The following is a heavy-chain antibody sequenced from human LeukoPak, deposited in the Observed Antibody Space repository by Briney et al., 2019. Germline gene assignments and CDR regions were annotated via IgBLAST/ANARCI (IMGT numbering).Heavy chain of an antibody. Sequence: SETLSLTCAVYGGSFSGYYWSWIRQPPGKGLEWIGEINHSGSTSYNPSLKSRVTISVDTSKNQFSLKLSSVTAADTAVYYCARGNSGSYYAFWGQGTLVTVSS. D-gene: IGHD1-26*01. CDR2: INHSGST. CDR1: GGSFSGYY. J-gene: IGHJ4*02. CDR3: ARGNSGSYYAF. V-gene: IGHV4-34*01.